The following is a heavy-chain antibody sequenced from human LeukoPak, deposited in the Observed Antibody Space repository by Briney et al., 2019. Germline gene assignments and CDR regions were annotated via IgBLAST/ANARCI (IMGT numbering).Heavy chain of an antibody. Sequence: GGSLRLSCAASGLTFSSYWMSWVRQAPGKGLEWVANIKQDGSEKYYVDSVKGRFTISRDNAKNSLYLQMNSLRAEDTAVYYCARDRSAYYYDSSGYEFDYWGQGTLVTVSS. V-gene: IGHV3-7*01. J-gene: IGHJ4*02. D-gene: IGHD3-22*01. CDR2: IKQDGSEK. CDR1: GLTFSSYW. CDR3: ARDRSAYYYDSSGYEFDY.